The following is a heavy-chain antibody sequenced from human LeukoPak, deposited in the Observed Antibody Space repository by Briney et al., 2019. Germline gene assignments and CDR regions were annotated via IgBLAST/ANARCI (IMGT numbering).Heavy chain of an antibody. J-gene: IGHJ4*02. CDR2: ISYDGSNK. Sequence: PGGSLRLSCAASGFTFSSYAMHWVRQAPGKGLEWVAVISYDGSNKYYADSVKGRFTISRDNSKNTLYLQMNSLRAEDTAVYYCARDLHCGGDCYDYWGQGTLVTVSS. CDR1: GFTFSSYA. CDR3: ARDLHCGGDCYDY. V-gene: IGHV3-30-3*01. D-gene: IGHD2-21*02.